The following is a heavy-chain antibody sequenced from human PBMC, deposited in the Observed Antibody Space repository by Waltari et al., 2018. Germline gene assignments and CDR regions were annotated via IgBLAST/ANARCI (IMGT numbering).Heavy chain of an antibody. J-gene: IGHJ6*02. V-gene: IGHV5-51*01. CDR2: IYPGDSDT. CDR1: GYSFTSYW. D-gene: IGHD1-26*01. Sequence: EVQLVQSGAEVKKPGESLKISCKGSGYSFTSYWIGWVAPLPGKGLEWMGIIYPGDSDTRYSPSFQGQVTISADKSISTAYLQWSSLKASDTAMYYCARSLYSGSYYYYYGMDVWGQGTTVTVSS. CDR3: ARSLYSGSYYYYYGMDV.